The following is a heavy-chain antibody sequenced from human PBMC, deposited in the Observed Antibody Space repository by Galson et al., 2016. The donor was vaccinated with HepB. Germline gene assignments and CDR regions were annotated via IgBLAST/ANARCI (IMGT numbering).Heavy chain of an antibody. CDR1: GLSFSSYA. Sequence: SLRLSCAASGLSFSSYAMSWVRHAPGKGLEWVSGITSGGTTSYADSVKGRCTISRDNSKNILYLQMKSLRDEDTAVYYCAKRPYSYGWHYGMDVWGQGTTVTVS. CDR3: AKRPYSYGWHYGMDV. V-gene: IGHV3-23*01. J-gene: IGHJ6*02. D-gene: IGHD5-18*01. CDR2: ITSGGTT.